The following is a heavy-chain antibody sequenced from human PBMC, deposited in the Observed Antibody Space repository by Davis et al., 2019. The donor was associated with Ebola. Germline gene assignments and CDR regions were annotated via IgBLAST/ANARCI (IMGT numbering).Heavy chain of an antibody. CDR3: AKDRGYSSSWYNPTYGMDV. CDR1: GFTFSTYG. CDR2: ISYDGRNT. Sequence: PGGSLRLSCEASGFTFSTYGMHWVRQAPGKGLEWVAVISYDGRNTYFADSVKGRFTMSRDNVKNTLFLQMNSLRVEDTAVYYCAKDRGYSSSWYNPTYGMDVWGTGTTVTVAS. D-gene: IGHD6-13*01. V-gene: IGHV3-30*18. J-gene: IGHJ6*04.